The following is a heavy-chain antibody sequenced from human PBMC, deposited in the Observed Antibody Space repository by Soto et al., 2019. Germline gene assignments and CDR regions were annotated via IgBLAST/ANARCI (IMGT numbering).Heavy chain of an antibody. CDR1: GGTFSSYA. V-gene: IGHV1-69*06. CDR2: IIPIFGTA. D-gene: IGHD3-3*01. Sequence: SVKVSCKASGGTFSSYAISWVRQAPGQGLEWMGGIIPIFGTANYAQKFQGRVTITADKSTSTAYMELSSLRSEDTAVYYCPTPSQGSFWSGSPPYYYGMDVWRQGTTVIVSS. J-gene: IGHJ6*02. CDR3: PTPSQGSFWSGSPPYYYGMDV.